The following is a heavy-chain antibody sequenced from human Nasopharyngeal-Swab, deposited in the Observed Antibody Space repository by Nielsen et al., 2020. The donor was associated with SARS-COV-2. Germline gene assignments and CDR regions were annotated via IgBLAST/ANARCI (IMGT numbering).Heavy chain of an antibody. J-gene: IGHJ3*02. CDR2: ISGDGGST. D-gene: IGHD3-16*01. CDR3: AKGFEGGGAFDI. V-gene: IGHV3-43*02. CDR1: GFTFDDYA. Sequence: LKISCAASGFTFDDYAMHWVRQAPGKGLEWVSLISGDGGSTYYADSVKGRFIISRDNSKNSLYLQMNSLRTEDTALYYCAKGFEGGGAFDIWGQGTMVTVSS.